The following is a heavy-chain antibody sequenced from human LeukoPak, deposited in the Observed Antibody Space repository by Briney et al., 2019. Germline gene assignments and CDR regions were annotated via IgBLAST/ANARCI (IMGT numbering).Heavy chain of an antibody. V-gene: IGHV1-46*01. D-gene: IGHD6-13*01. CDR3: ATVPFSSSWYRPFDY. CDR1: GYTFTSNY. CDR2: INPSGGST. Sequence: ASVKVSCKASGYTFTSNYMHWVRQAPGQGLEWMGIINPSGGSTSYAQKFQGRVTMTRDMSTSTAYMELSSLRSEDTAVYYCATVPFSSSWYRPFDYWGQGTLVTVSS. J-gene: IGHJ4*02.